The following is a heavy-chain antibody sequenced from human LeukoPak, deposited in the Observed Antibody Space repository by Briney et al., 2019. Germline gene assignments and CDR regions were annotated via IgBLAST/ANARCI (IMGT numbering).Heavy chain of an antibody. J-gene: IGHJ4*02. CDR1: GYTFTGYY. D-gene: IGHD3-10*01. CDR2: INSNSGST. V-gene: IGHV1-2*02. CDR3: TREQVGSGSLDY. Sequence: GASVKVSCKASGYTFTGYYIHWVRQAPGQGLEWMGWINSNSGSTNYAQRFQGRVTMTRDTSISTTYMELSSLRSDDTAVYYCTREQVGSGSLDYWGQGTLVTVSS.